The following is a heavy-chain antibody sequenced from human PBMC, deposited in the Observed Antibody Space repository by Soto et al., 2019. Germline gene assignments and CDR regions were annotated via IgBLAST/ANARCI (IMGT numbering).Heavy chain of an antibody. CDR2: IWYDGSNK. CDR1: GFTFSSYG. CDR3: AREFLYYDSSGYFDY. Sequence: QVQLVESGGGVVQPGRSLRLSCAASGFTFSSYGMHWVRQAPGKGLEWVAVIWYDGSNKYYADSVKGRFTISRDNSKNTLYLQMNSLRAEDTAVYYCAREFLYYDSSGYFDYWGQGTLVTVSS. V-gene: IGHV3-33*01. J-gene: IGHJ4*02. D-gene: IGHD3-22*01.